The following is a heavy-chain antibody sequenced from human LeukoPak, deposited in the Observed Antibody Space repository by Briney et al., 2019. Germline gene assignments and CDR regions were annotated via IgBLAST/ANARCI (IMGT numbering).Heavy chain of an antibody. Sequence: SETLSLTCTVSGDSISSYYWSWIRQPPGKGLEWIGYVYYSGSTNYNPSLKSRVTISVATSKNQFSLRLSSVTAADTAVYYCARERRDGYKVYFDYWGQGTLVTVSS. D-gene: IGHD5-24*01. CDR3: ARERRDGYKVYFDY. V-gene: IGHV4-59*01. CDR1: GDSISSYY. CDR2: VYYSGST. J-gene: IGHJ4*02.